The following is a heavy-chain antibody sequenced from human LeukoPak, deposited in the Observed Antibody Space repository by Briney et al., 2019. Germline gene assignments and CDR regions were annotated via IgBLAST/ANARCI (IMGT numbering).Heavy chain of an antibody. J-gene: IGHJ4*02. CDR1: GFTLRSYD. CDR2: TRGSGGNS. Sequence: GGSLRLSCAASGFTLRSYDMSWVRQAPGKGLEWVAPTRGSGGNSYYADSVRGRYTISRDNSQNTLYLQRDSLRAEDTALYYCAKEYSGYDFDYWGQGTLVTVSS. V-gene: IGHV3-23*01. CDR3: AKEYSGYDFDY. D-gene: IGHD5-12*01.